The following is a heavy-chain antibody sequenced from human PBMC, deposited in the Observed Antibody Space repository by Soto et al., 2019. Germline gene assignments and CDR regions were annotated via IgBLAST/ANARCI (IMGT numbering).Heavy chain of an antibody. CDR1: GDLFNNYA. CDR2: ISPLFSTT. V-gene: IGHV1-69*01. J-gene: IGHJ4*02. Sequence: QVQLVQSGAEVKEPGSSVKVSCKATGDLFNNYAFNWVRQAHGQGLEWMGRISPLFSTTNNAQKFQGRVNIGADDLTTIVYLEVSNLESEDTAMYYCAASSSVAAAGYFKFWGQGTLVTVSP. CDR3: AASSSVAAAGYFKF. D-gene: IGHD6-13*01.